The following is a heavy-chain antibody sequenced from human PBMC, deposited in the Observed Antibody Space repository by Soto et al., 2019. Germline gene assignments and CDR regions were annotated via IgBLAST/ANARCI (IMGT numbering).Heavy chain of an antibody. CDR2: INPYNGGT. V-gene: IGHV1-18*01. CDR3: AKDGGSYAGWFDP. Sequence: QVQLVQSGAEVKKPGASVKVSCKPSGYNFISYGIMWVRQAPGQGLEWLGWINPYNGGTNYAQDKWGRILLTTDKSRGPVYMELTSLTTDGPVVYYCAKDGGSYAGWFDPFGDGTLVIVSS. D-gene: IGHD1-26*01. CDR1: GYNFISYG. J-gene: IGHJ5*02.